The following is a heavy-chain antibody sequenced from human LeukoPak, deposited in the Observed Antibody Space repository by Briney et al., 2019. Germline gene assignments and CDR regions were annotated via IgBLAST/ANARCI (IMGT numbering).Heavy chain of an antibody. D-gene: IGHD3-10*01. CDR1: GFTFSSYE. CDR2: ISSSGSTI. J-gene: IGHJ4*02. V-gene: IGHV3-48*03. Sequence: GGSLRLSCAASGFTFSSYEMNWVRQAPGKGLEWVSYISSSGSTIYYADSVKGRFTISRDNAKNSLYLQMNSLRAEDTAVYYCARVGGSGSDFDYWGQGTLVTVSS. CDR3: ARVGGSGSDFDY.